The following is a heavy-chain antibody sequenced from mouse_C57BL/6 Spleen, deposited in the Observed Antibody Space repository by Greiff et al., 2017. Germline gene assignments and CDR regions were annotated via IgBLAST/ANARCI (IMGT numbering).Heavy chain of an antibody. V-gene: IGHV1-80*01. Sequence: QVQLKQSGAELVKPGASVKISCKASGYAFSSYWMNWVKQRPGKGLEWIGQIYPGDGATNYNGKFKGKATLTADKSSSTAYMQLSSLTSEDSAVYFCARRGPYYGSSYDAMDYWGQGTSVTVSS. J-gene: IGHJ4*01. CDR1: GYAFSSYW. D-gene: IGHD1-1*01. CDR2: IYPGDGAT. CDR3: ARRGPYYGSSYDAMDY.